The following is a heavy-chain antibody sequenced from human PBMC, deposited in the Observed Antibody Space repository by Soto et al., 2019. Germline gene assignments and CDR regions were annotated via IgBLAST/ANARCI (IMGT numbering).Heavy chain of an antibody. Sequence: ASVKVSCKASGYTFTSYFMHWVRQAPGQGLEWMGRINPSDGSTTYSLKFQGRVTRTSDTSTTTVFMELDSLRSDDTAVYYCATGGFRGTLDPWGQGTLVTVSS. J-gene: IGHJ5*02. V-gene: IGHV1-46*01. CDR3: ATGGFRGTLDP. D-gene: IGHD3-16*01. CDR2: INPSDGST. CDR1: GYTFTSYF.